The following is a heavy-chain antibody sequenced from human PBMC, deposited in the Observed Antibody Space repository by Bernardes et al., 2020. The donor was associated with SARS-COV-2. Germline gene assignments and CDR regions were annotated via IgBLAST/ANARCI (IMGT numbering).Heavy chain of an antibody. J-gene: IGHJ3*02. D-gene: IGHD6-13*01. CDR3: ARGSNSSFDAFDT. CDR2: INPNSGVT. CDR1: GHPFIGYY. V-gene: IGHV1-2*02. Sequence: ASVKVSCKASGHPFIGYYIHWVRHAPGQGLEWMGWINPNSGVTNYARQFQGRVPMTRDTSINTAYMDLSSLNSDDTAVYYCARGSNSSFDAFDTWGQGTIVTVSA.